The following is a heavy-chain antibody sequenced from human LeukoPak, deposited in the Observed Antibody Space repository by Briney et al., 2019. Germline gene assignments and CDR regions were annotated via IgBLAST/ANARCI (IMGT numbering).Heavy chain of an antibody. D-gene: IGHD3-9*01. V-gene: IGHV4-34*01. Sequence: PSETLSLTCAVYGGSFSGYYWSWIRQPPGKGLEWIGEINHSGSTNYNPSLKSRVTISVDTSKNQFSLKLSSVTAADTAVYYCASVRTYYDILTGAFDYWGQGTLVTVSS. J-gene: IGHJ4*02. CDR3: ASVRTYYDILTGAFDY. CDR2: INHSGST. CDR1: GGSFSGYY.